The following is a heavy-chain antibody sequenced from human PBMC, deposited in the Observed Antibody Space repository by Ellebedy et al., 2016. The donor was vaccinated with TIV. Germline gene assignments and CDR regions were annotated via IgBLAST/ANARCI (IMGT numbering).Heavy chain of an antibody. CDR2: MRYDGSNK. V-gene: IGHV3-30*02. CDR3: AKFPYNYDSSGYSF. J-gene: IGHJ4*02. D-gene: IGHD3-22*01. Sequence: GESLKIPCAASGFPFSDYGMHWVRQAPGKGLEWVAFMRYDGSNKYYADSVKGRFTISRENSKNTLYLRMNSLRAEDTAVYYCAKFPYNYDSSGYSFWGQGTLVTVSS. CDR1: GFPFSDYG.